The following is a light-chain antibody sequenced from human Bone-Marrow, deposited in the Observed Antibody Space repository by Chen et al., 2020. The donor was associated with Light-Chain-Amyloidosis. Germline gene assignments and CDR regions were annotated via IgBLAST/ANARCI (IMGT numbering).Light chain of an antibody. Sequence: SYVLTQPSSVSVAPGQTATIACGGNNIGSTSVHWYQQTPGQAPLLVVYDDSDRPSGLPERLSGSDSVNTATLTISRVEAGDEADYYWQVWDRSSDRPVFGGGTKLTVL. CDR2: DDS. V-gene: IGLV3-21*02. J-gene: IGLJ3*02. CDR3: QVWDRSSDRPV. CDR1: NIGSTS.